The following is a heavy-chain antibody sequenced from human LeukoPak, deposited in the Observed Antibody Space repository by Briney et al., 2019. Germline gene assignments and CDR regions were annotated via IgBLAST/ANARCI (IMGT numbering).Heavy chain of an antibody. CDR2: INPYTGDS. CDR3: ARDRTRIFGVVLKHFSYYMDV. V-gene: IGHV1-2*02. CDR1: GYSFTGHY. J-gene: IGHJ6*03. D-gene: IGHD3-3*01. Sequence: ASVKVSCKSSGYSFTGHYIHWVRQAPGQGLEWMGWINPYTGDSTLEQRFQGRVNMTMDTSIGAVYMEVTSLASDDTAVYYCARDRTRIFGVVLKHFSYYMDVWGKGTTVIVSS.